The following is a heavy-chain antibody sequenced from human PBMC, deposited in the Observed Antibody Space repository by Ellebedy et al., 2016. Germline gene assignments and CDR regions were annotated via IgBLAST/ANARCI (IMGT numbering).Heavy chain of an antibody. J-gene: IGHJ4*02. CDR1: GYSFTGYY. V-gene: IGHV1-2*02. D-gene: IGHD5-12*01. Sequence: ASVKVSCXASGYSFTGYYLHWVRQAPGQGLEWMGWINPNSGDTNYAQKFQGRVTMTRDTSINTAYMELSGLRSDDTAVYYCARGWGGYGGYDTSDFDYWGQGTLVTVSS. CDR2: INPNSGDT. CDR3: ARGWGGYGGYDTSDFDY.